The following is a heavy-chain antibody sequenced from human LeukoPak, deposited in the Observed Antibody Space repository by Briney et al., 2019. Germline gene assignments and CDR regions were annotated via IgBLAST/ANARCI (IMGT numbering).Heavy chain of an antibody. CDR1: GGSISSISYY. D-gene: IGHD1-7*01. J-gene: IGHJ4*02. Sequence: SETLSLTCTVSGGSISSISYYWGWLRQPPGKGLQWIGHIYYSGTDFYNPSLKSRVTISVDTSKNQFSLKLTSVTAADTALYYCARSNGNFQNFYDYWGQGTLVTVSS. V-gene: IGHV4-39*07. CDR3: ARSNGNFQNFYDY. CDR2: IYYSGTD.